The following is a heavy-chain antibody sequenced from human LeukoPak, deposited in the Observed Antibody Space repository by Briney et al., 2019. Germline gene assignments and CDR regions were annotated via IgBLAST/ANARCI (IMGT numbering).Heavy chain of an antibody. V-gene: IGHV3-21*01. J-gene: IGHJ6*03. Sequence: GGSLRLSCGASGFTFSDYSMNWVRQAPGKGLAWVASITSAGGYKYYADSVKGRFTISRDNAQNSLFLQMNSLRAEDTAVHFCATSGGFVLPNAITGNWYMDVWGRGTSVTVSS. CDR1: GFTFSDYS. CDR3: ATSGGFVLPNAITGNWYMDV. D-gene: IGHD2-2*01. CDR2: ITSAGGYK.